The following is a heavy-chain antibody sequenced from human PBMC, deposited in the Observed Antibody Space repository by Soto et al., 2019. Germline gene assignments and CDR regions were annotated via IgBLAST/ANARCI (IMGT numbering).Heavy chain of an antibody. Sequence: EVQLVESGGGLVQPGGSLRLSCAASGVTVSSNYMSWVRQAPGKGLEWVSVIYSGGSTYYADSVKGRYTSSRDNSKNTLYLQMNSLRAEDTAVYYCARHGYDYGGGYFDYWGQGNLVTVSS. CDR1: GVTVSSNY. J-gene: IGHJ4*02. CDR2: IYSGGST. V-gene: IGHV3-66*04. D-gene: IGHD5-18*01. CDR3: ARHGYDYGGGYFDY.